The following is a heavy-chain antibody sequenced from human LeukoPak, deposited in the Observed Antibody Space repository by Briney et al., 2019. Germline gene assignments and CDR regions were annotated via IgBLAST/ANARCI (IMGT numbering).Heavy chain of an antibody. D-gene: IGHD6-13*01. CDR2: IYYSGST. V-gene: IGHV4-39*01. J-gene: IGHJ6*02. CDR1: GGSISSSSYY. Sequence: SETLSLTCTVSGGSISSSSYYWGWIRQPPGKGLEWIGSIYYSGSTYYNPSLKSRVTISVDTSKNQFSLKLSSVTAADTAVYYWASPPLVGPPRGNYYYYGRDVGGQGTRVTVPS. CDR3: ASPPLVGPPRGNYYYYGRDV.